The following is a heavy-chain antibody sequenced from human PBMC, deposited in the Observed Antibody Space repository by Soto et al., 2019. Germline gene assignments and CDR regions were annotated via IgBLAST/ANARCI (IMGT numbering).Heavy chain of an antibody. J-gene: IGHJ3*02. CDR3: ARGGIVGATTTFDAFDI. Sequence: SVKVSCKASGGTFSSYAISWVRQAPGQGLEWMGGIIPIFGTANYAQKFQGRVTITADESTSTAYMELSSLRSEDTAVYYCARGGIVGATTTFDAFDIWGQGTTVTVSS. D-gene: IGHD1-26*01. CDR2: IIPIFGTA. CDR1: GGTFSSYA. V-gene: IGHV1-69*13.